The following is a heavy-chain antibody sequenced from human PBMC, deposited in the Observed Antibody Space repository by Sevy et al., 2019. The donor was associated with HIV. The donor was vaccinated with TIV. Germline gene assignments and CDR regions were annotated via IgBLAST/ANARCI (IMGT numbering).Heavy chain of an antibody. J-gene: IGHJ4*02. CDR1: GYTFTTYA. D-gene: IGHD6-13*01. V-gene: IGHV1-18*01. Sequence: ASVKVSCKASGYTFTTYAITLVRQAPGEGLEWMGWISVNNGNRNYAQKVQDRVTMTTDTSTNTAYMELRSLRSDDTAMYYCARVVMSSSWPCFDYWGQGTLVTVSS. CDR3: ARVVMSSSWPCFDY. CDR2: ISVNNGNR.